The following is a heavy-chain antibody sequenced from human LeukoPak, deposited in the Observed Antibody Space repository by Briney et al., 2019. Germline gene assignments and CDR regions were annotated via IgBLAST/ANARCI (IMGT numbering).Heavy chain of an antibody. V-gene: IGHV3-48*01. J-gene: IGHJ4*02. D-gene: IGHD1-26*01. CDR3: ASLPSYSGSYLDY. Sequence: PWGSLRLSCAASGFTFSSYSMNWVRQAPGKGLEWVSYISSSSSTIYYADSVKGRFTISRDNAKNSLYLQMNSLRAEDTAVYYCASLPSYSGSYLDYWGQGTLVTVSS. CDR2: ISSSSSTI. CDR1: GFTFSSYS.